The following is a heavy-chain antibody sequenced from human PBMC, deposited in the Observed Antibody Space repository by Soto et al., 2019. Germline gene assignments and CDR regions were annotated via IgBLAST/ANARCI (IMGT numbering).Heavy chain of an antibody. J-gene: IGHJ4*02. CDR1: GFSFTTYY. CDR3: ARVKGSAARPQD. Sequence: QMQLVQSGAEVNNPGASVTVSCKASGFSFTTYYVHWVRQAPGQGLEWMGRINPSGGGTVYAQKFQGRVSMTRDTSTSIVYMELSSLRFVDTAVYFCARVKGSAARPQDWGQGTLVTVSS. CDR2: INPSGGGT. D-gene: IGHD6-6*01. V-gene: IGHV1-46*01.